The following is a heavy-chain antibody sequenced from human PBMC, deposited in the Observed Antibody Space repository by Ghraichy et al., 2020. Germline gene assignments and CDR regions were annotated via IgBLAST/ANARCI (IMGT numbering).Heavy chain of an antibody. J-gene: IGHJ4*02. Sequence: GGSLRLSCAASGFTFSSYSMNWVRQAPGKGLEWVSSISSSSSYIYYADSVKGRFTISRDNAKNSLYLQMNSLRAEDTAVYYCARAAYYYDSSGYDNFDYWGQGTLVTVSS. CDR1: GFTFSSYS. CDR3: ARAAYYYDSSGYDNFDY. CDR2: ISSSSSYI. V-gene: IGHV3-21*01. D-gene: IGHD3-22*01.